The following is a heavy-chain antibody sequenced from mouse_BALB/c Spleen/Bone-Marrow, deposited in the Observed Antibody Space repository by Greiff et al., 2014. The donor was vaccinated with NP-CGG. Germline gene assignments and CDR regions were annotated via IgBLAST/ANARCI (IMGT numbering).Heavy chain of an antibody. V-gene: IGHV2-9*02. CDR3: ARDREYGYYYAMDY. CDR1: GFSLTSYG. Sequence: VMLVESGPGLVAPSQSLSITCTVSGFSLTSYGVHWVRQPPGKGLEWLGVIWAGGSTNYNSALMSRLSISKDNSKSQIFLKVYSLQTDDTAMYYCARDREYGYYYAMDYWGQGTSVTVSS. CDR2: IWAGGST. J-gene: IGHJ4*01. D-gene: IGHD2-2*01.